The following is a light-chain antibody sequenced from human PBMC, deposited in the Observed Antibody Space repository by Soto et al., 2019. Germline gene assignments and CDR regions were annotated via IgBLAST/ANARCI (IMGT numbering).Light chain of an antibody. CDR1: SGDVGKYNY. Sequence: QSALTQPASVSGSPGQSITISCTGTSGDVGKYNYVSWYQQHPGKAPKLMIHEVTGRPSGVSNRFSGAKSGNTASLTISGLQAEEEAGYYCSSYATTSHVFGTGTKLTVL. CDR2: EVT. CDR3: SSYATTSHV. V-gene: IGLV2-14*01. J-gene: IGLJ1*01.